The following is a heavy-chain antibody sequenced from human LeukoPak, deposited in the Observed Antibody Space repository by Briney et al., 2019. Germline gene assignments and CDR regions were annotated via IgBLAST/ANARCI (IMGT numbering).Heavy chain of an antibody. CDR1: GGTFSSYA. Sequence: SVKVSCKASGGTFSSYAISWVRQAPGQGLEWMGRIIPILGIANYAQKFQGRVTITADKSTSIAYMELSSLRSEDRAVYYCARQNVDTAMVTWYDYWGQGTLVTVSS. CDR2: IIPILGIA. D-gene: IGHD5-18*01. V-gene: IGHV1-69*04. J-gene: IGHJ4*02. CDR3: ARQNVDTAMVTWYDY.